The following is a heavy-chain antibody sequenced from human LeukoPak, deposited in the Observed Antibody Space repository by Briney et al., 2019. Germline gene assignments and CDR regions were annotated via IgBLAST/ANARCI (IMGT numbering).Heavy chain of an antibody. J-gene: IGHJ3*02. CDR3: ARGAYYYDSGGYYHHDAFDI. CDR1: GFSSSRYW. CDR2: INIDGSST. Sequence: GGSLRLSCAASGFSSSRYWLHWVRRAPGKGLVWVSRINIDGSSTMYADSVKGRFTISRDNAENTLYVQMNSLRAEDTAVYYCARGAYYYDSGGYYHHDAFDIWGQGTMVTVSS. D-gene: IGHD3-22*01. V-gene: IGHV3-74*03.